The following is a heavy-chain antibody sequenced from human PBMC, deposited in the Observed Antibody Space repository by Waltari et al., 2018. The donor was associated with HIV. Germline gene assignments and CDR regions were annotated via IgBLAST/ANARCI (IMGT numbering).Heavy chain of an antibody. Sequence: QVQLQQWGAGLLKPSETLSLNCAVYGGPFSGYHWTWIRQADGKGLEWIGELGNQGRTTYKSSLNGRATISTDRSKNQVSLRLTSLTAADTGVDYWARGGVDTAMFVDSWGQGTLVTVSS. CDR3: ARGGVDTAMFVDS. CDR1: GGPFSGYH. J-gene: IGHJ4*02. CDR2: LGNQGRT. D-gene: IGHD3-10*02. V-gene: IGHV4-34*02.